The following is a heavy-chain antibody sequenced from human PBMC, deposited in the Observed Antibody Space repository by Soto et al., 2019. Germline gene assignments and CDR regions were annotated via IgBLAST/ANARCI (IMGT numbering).Heavy chain of an antibody. CDR2: INHSGST. CDR3: ARGLRYCSGGSCSPTSNWFDP. D-gene: IGHD2-15*01. J-gene: IGHJ5*02. CDR1: GGSFSGYY. Sequence: SETLSLTCAVYGGSFSGYYWSWIRQPPGKGLEWIGEINHSGSTNYNPSLKSRVTISVDTSKNQFSLKLSSVTAADTAVYYCARGLRYCSGGSCSPTSNWFDPWGQGTLVTVSS. V-gene: IGHV4-34*01.